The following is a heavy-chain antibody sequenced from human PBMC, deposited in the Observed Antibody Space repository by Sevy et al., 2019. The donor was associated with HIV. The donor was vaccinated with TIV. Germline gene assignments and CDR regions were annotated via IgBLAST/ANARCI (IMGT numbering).Heavy chain of an antibody. V-gene: IGHV4-39*01. CDR1: GGSISRNSHY. CDR3: ATHALSITIFGVVTRNWFDP. D-gene: IGHD3-3*01. CDR2: IYYSGST. J-gene: IGHJ5*02. Sequence: SETRSLTCTVSGGSISRNSHYWGWIRQPPGKGLEWIGSIYYSGSTYYNPSLKSRVTISGDTSKNQLSLKLSSVTAADTAVYYCATHALSITIFGVVTRNWFDPWGQGTLVTVSS.